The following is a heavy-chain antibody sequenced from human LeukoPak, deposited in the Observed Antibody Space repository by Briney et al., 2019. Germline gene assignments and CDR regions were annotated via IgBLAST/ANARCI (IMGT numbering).Heavy chain of an antibody. CDR1: GGSFSGYY. D-gene: IGHD3-22*01. V-gene: IGHV4-34*01. CDR3: ARDDSSGYYFDY. CDR2: INHSGST. Sequence: SETLSLTCAVYGGSFSGYYWSWIRQPPGKGVEWLGEINHSGSTNYNPSLKRRVTISVDTSKNQFSLKLSSVTAADTAVYYCARDDSSGYYFDYWGQGTLVTVSS. J-gene: IGHJ4*02.